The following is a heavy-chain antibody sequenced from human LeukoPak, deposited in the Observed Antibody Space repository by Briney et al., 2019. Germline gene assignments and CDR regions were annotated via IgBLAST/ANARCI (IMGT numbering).Heavy chain of an antibody. V-gene: IGHV4-34*01. J-gene: IGHJ4*02. D-gene: IGHD5-12*01. CDR1: GGSFSGNY. Sequence: SETRSPTCAVYGGSFSGNYWSWIRQPPGKGLEWIGEINHSGSTNYNPSLKRRVTISVDTSKNQFSLKLSSVTAADTAVYYCARGYRRKRGYSGYDYYNYWGQGTLVTVSS. CDR2: INHSGST. CDR3: ARGYRRKRGYSGYDYYNY.